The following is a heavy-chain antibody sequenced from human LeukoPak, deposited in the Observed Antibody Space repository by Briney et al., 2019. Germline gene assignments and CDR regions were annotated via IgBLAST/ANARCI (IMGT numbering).Heavy chain of an antibody. CDR3: ATSSWYRLAY. CDR1: GFTFSDSF. Sequence: GGSLRLSCAASGFTFSDSFMSWVRQAPGKGLEWVGRSRNKADSYTAEYAASVKGRFTISRDESKNSLYLQISSLETGDAAVYYCATSSWYRLAYWGQGSLVTVSS. J-gene: IGHJ4*02. D-gene: IGHD6-13*01. V-gene: IGHV3-72*01. CDR2: SRNKADSYTA.